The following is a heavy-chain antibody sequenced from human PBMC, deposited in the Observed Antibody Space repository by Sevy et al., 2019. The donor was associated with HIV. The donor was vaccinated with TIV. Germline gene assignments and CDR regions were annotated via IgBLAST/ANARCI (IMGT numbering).Heavy chain of an antibody. CDR3: TRGYYYDSSGYSDY. D-gene: IGHD3-22*01. Sequence: GGSLRLSCTGSGFTFGDYAMSWFRQAPGMGLEWVGFIRSKDDGGATEYAPSVKGRFTISRDDSKSIADLQMNSLKTEDTAVYYCTRGYYYDSSGYSDYWGQGTLVTVSS. CDR2: IRSKDDGGAT. V-gene: IGHV3-49*03. J-gene: IGHJ4*02. CDR1: GFTFGDYA.